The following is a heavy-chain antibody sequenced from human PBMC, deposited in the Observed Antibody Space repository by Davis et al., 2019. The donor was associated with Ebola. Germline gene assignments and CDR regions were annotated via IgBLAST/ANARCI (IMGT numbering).Heavy chain of an antibody. J-gene: IGHJ6*04. D-gene: IGHD3-22*01. CDR2: IYYSGST. V-gene: IGHV4-59*08. Sequence: SETLSLTCTVSGGSISSYYWSWIRQPPGKGLEWIGYIYYSGSTNYNPSLKSRVTISVDTSKNQFSLKLSSVTAADTAVYYCARQGNYYDSSGYLYYYYGMDVWGKGTTVTVSS. CDR1: GGSISSYY. CDR3: ARQGNYYDSSGYLYYYYGMDV.